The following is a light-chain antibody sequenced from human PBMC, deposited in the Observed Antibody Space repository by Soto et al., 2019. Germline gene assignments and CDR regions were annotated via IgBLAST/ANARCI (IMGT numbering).Light chain of an antibody. V-gene: IGKV1-6*02. Sequence: AIQMTQSPSSQSASVGDRVTITCRASQAIRNDLGWYQQKPGKAPKLLIYAASSLQSGVPSRFSGSVSGTDFTLTISSLQAEDFATYYCLQDYNYPPTFGQGTRLEIK. CDR1: QAIRND. CDR3: LQDYNYPPT. J-gene: IGKJ5*01. CDR2: AAS.